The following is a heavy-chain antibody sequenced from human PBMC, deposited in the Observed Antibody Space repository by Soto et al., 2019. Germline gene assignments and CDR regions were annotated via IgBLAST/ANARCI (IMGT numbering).Heavy chain of an antibody. CDR1: GYTFTTYY. J-gene: IGHJ4*02. CDR3: SRAPFASGSGWYDY. CDR2: INPSSGST. V-gene: IGHV1-46*03. Sequence: QVQLVQSGAEVKKPGASVKVSCKASGYTFTTYYIHWVRQAPGQGLEWMGIINPSSGSTSSAQKFQGRVTMTRETSTSTVYMELSSLRSEDTAVYYCSRAPFASGSGWYDYWGQGTLVTVSS. D-gene: IGHD6-19*01.